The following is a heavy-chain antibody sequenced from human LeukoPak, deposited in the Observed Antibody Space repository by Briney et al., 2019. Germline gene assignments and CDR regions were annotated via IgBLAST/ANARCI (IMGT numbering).Heavy chain of an antibody. J-gene: IGHJ5*02. Sequence: GGSLRLSCAASGFTFSDYYMSWIRQAPGKGLEWVALIWYDGSNKYYADSVKGRFTISKDNSKNTLYLQMNSLRAEDTAVYYCAREEGYCSGGSCYFWFDPWGQGTLVTVSS. D-gene: IGHD2-15*01. CDR2: IWYDGSNK. CDR3: AREEGYCSGGSCYFWFDP. CDR1: GFTFSDYY. V-gene: IGHV3-33*08.